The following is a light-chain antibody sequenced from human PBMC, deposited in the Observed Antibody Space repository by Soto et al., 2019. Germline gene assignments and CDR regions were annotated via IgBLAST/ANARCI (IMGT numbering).Light chain of an antibody. CDR2: ATS. J-gene: IGKJ2*01. CDR3: QQYGSSSFT. CDR1: QSVSSSY. Sequence: EIVLTQSPGTLSLSSGERATLSCRASQSVSSSYLAWYQQKPGQAPRLLVYATSSRATGIPDRFSGSGSGTDFTLTICRLEHEDFAVYYCQQYGSSSFTFGQGTKLEIK. V-gene: IGKV3-20*01.